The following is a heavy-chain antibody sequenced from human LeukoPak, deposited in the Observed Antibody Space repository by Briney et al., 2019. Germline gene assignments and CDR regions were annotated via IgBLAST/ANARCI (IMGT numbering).Heavy chain of an antibody. CDR3: ARVSPAPNWNYVISSYYYYMGV. Sequence: GASVKVSCKASGYTFTSYGISWVRQAPGQGLEWMGWISAYNGNTNYAQKLQGRVTMTTDTSTSTAYMELRSLRSDDTAVYYCARVSPAPNWNYVISSYYYYMGVWGKGTTVTVSS. CDR2: ISAYNGNT. D-gene: IGHD1-7*01. V-gene: IGHV1-18*01. CDR1: GYTFTSYG. J-gene: IGHJ6*03.